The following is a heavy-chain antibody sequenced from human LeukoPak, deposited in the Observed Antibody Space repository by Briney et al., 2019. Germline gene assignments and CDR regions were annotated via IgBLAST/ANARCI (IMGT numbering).Heavy chain of an antibody. J-gene: IGHJ5*02. CDR2: ISSSSSYI. Sequence: GGSLRLSCAASVFTFSSDSMNWVPQAPGKGVEWVSSISSSSSYIYYADSVKGRFTISRDNANNSLYLQMNSLRAEDTAVYYCARDEGSSGWYGQNWFDPWGQGTLVTVSS. V-gene: IGHV3-21*01. D-gene: IGHD6-19*01. CDR1: VFTFSSDS. CDR3: ARDEGSSGWYGQNWFDP.